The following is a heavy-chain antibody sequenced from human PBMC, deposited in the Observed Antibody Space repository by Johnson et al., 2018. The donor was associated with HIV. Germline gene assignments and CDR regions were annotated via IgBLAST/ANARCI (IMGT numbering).Heavy chain of an antibody. J-gene: IGHJ3*02. D-gene: IGHD3-9*01. CDR3: ASGYFDWLLISAVAFDI. Sequence: QVQLVESGGGVVQPGGSLRLSCAASGFTLNTYGMHWVRQAPGKGLEWMAVISFDGSNKYYADSVKGRFTISRDNSKNTLYLQMNSLRAEDTAVYYCASGYFDWLLISAVAFDIWGQGTMVTVSS. CDR1: GFTLNTYG. V-gene: IGHV3-30*19. CDR2: ISFDGSNK.